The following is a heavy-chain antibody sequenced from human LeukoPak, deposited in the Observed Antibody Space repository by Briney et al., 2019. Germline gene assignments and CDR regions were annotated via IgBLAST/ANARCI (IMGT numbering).Heavy chain of an antibody. CDR2: INHSGST. Sequence: SETLSPTCAVYGGSFSGYYWSWIRQPPGKGLEWIGEINHSGSTNYNPSLKSRVTISVDTSKDQFSLKLSSVTAADTAVYYCARGSVTGYYTFDYWGQGTLVTVSS. CDR3: ARGSVTGYYTFDY. D-gene: IGHD3-9*01. CDR1: GGSFSGYY. J-gene: IGHJ4*02. V-gene: IGHV4-34*01.